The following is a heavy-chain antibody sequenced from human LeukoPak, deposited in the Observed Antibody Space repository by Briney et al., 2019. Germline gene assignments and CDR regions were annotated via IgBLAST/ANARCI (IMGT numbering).Heavy chain of an antibody. CDR3: AKLQPAARRSLDY. CDR1: GYTFTGYY. V-gene: IGHV3-30*02. Sequence: SCKASGYTFTGYYMHWVRQAPGKGLEWVAFIRYDGSNKYYADSVKGRFTISRDNSKNTLYLQMNSLRAEDTAVYYCAKLQPAARRSLDYWGQGTLVTVSS. CDR2: IRYDGSNK. J-gene: IGHJ4*02. D-gene: IGHD2-2*01.